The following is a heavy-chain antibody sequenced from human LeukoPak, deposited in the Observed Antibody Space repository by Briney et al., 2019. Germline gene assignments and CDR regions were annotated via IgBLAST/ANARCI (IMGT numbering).Heavy chain of an antibody. V-gene: IGHV1-2*06. D-gene: IGHD3-22*01. CDR2: INPNSGGT. J-gene: IGHJ3*02. CDR3: ARRGSGYYDSREAFDI. CDR1: GYTFTGYY. Sequence: GASVKVSCKASGYTFTGYYIHWVRQAPGQGLEWVGRINPNSGGTNYAQNFQDRVTLTRDTSITTAYMELNRLISDDTAVYYCARRGSGYYDSREAFDIWGQGTMVTVSS.